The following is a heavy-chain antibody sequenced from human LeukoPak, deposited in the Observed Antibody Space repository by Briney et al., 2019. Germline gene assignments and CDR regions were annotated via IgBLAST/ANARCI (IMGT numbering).Heavy chain of an antibody. D-gene: IGHD2-15*01. CDR1: GGSISSYY. V-gene: IGHV4-59*12. J-gene: IGHJ3*02. CDR3: ARESVTRGWYAFDI. Sequence: SETLSLTCTVSGGSISSYYWSWIRQPPGKGLEWIGYIYYSGSTNYNPSLKSRVTISVDTSKNQFSLKLSSVTAADTAVYYCARESVTRGWYAFDIWGQGTMVTVSS. CDR2: IYYSGST.